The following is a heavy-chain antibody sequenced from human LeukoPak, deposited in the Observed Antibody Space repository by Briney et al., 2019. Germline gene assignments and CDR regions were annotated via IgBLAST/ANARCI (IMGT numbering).Heavy chain of an antibody. J-gene: IGHJ4*02. V-gene: IGHV4-34*01. CDR3: ARRYYYNLGSFPFDF. Sequence: SETLSLTCAVSGGPFSGYFWSWIRQSSGKGLEWIGEIHNSGTTNYDPSLNSRVTISEDTSKNQFYLNLSSVTAADTAVYYCARRYYYNLGSFPFDFWGQGTLVTASS. D-gene: IGHD3-10*01. CDR1: GGPFSGYF. CDR2: IHNSGTT.